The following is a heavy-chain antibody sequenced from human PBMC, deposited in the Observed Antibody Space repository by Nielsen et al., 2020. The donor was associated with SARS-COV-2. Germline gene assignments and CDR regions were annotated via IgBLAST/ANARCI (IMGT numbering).Heavy chain of an antibody. CDR3: ARDGSGSYYYPYFDY. CDR1: GFTFSSYA. J-gene: IGHJ4*02. Sequence: SLKISCAASGFTFSSYAMHWVRQVPGKGLEWVAVISYDGSNKYYADSVKGRFTISRDNSKNTLYLQMNSLRAEDTAVYYCARDGSGSYYYPYFDYWGQGTLVTVSS. D-gene: IGHD3-10*01. CDR2: ISYDGSNK. V-gene: IGHV3-30-3*01.